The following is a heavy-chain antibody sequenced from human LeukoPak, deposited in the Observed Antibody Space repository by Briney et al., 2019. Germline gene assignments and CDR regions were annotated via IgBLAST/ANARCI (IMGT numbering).Heavy chain of an antibody. CDR1: GFTFSSYS. Sequence: GGSLRLSCAATGFTFSSYSMNWVRQAPGKGLEWVSSISSSSSYIYYADSVKGRFTISRDNAKNSLYLQMNSLRAEDTAVYYCARALDSSGYGLPSYFDYWGQGTLVTVSS. V-gene: IGHV3-21*01. CDR3: ARALDSSGYGLPSYFDY. D-gene: IGHD3-22*01. CDR2: ISSSSSYI. J-gene: IGHJ4*02.